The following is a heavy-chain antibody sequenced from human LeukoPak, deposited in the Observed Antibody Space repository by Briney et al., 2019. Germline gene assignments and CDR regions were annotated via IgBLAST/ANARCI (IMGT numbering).Heavy chain of an antibody. D-gene: IGHD4-23*01. CDR2: ISGSGGST. CDR3: AKDPAPVVTNLSNMDV. V-gene: IGHV3-23*01. J-gene: IGHJ6*04. Sequence: GGSLRLSCAASGFTFSSYAMSWVRQAQGKGLEGVSAISGSGGSTYYADPVTGRFTISRDNSKNTLYLQMNSLRAEDTAVYYCAKDPAPVVTNLSNMDVWGKGTTVTVSS. CDR1: GFTFSSYA.